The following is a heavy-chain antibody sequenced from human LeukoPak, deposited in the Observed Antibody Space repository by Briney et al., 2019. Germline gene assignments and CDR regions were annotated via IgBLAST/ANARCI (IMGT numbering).Heavy chain of an antibody. J-gene: IGHJ4*02. D-gene: IGHD3-16*02. Sequence: ASVKVSCKASGYTFTSYGISWVRQAPGQGLEWMGWISAYNGNTNYAQKLQGRVTMTTDTSTSTAYMELRSLRSDDTAVYYCARDGGGIDSVWGSYRPYYFDYWGQGTLVTVSS. CDR2: ISAYNGNT. CDR1: GYTFTSYG. CDR3: ARDGGGIDSVWGSYRPYYFDY. V-gene: IGHV1-18*01.